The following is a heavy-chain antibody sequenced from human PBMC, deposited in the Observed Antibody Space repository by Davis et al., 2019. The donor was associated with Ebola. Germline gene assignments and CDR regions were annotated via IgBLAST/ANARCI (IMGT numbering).Heavy chain of an antibody. CDR3: AREFLTGWFDP. D-gene: IGHD2-8*02. Sequence: PGGSLRLSCAASGFTFSSYAMHWVRQAPGKGLEWVAFISYDGSNKYYADSVKGRFTIPRDNSKNTLYLQMNSLGAEDPAVYYCAREFLTGWFDPWGQGTLVTVSS. V-gene: IGHV3-30*14. J-gene: IGHJ5*02. CDR1: GFTFSSYA. CDR2: ISYDGSNK.